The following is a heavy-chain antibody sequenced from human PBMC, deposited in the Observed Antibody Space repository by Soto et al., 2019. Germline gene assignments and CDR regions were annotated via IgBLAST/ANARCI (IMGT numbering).Heavy chain of an antibody. CDR3: ARAGVENWLDP. V-gene: IGHV3-23*01. Sequence: VGSLRLSCAGSGFTFSNYAMSWVRQAPGKGLEWVSAIDGSGGSTYYADSVNGRFTISKDNSKNKVYLEMDSLRVEDTGIYYCARAGVENWLDPWGRGTLVTVSS. CDR1: GFTFSNYA. J-gene: IGHJ5*02. CDR2: IDGSGGST. D-gene: IGHD3-10*01.